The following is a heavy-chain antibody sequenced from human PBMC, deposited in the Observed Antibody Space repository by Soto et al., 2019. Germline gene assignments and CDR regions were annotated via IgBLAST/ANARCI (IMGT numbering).Heavy chain of an antibody. CDR3: ARGRGIAVALNFDY. CDR1: GGSFSGYY. Sequence: PSETLSLTCAVYGGSFSGYYWSWIRQPPGKGLEWIGEINHSGSTNYNPSLKSRVTISVDTSKNQLSLKLSSVTAADTAVYYCARGRGIAVALNFDYWGQGTLVTVSS. D-gene: IGHD6-19*01. J-gene: IGHJ4*02. V-gene: IGHV4-34*01. CDR2: INHSGST.